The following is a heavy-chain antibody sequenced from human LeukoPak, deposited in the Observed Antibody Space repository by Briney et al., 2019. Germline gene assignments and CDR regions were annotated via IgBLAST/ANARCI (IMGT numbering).Heavy chain of an antibody. CDR2: ISSTSRNI. D-gene: IGHD1-26*01. V-gene: IGHV3-48*04. CDR1: GFTFSSFI. J-gene: IGHJ4*02. Sequence: WGSLTLSCSASGFTFSSFIMFWVRQAPGKGLEWLAYISSTSRNIYYADSVKGRFTVSRDNAKNSLFLQMNSLRAEDTAIYYCARGEGGTYLDCWGQGTLVTVSS. CDR3: ARGEGGTYLDC.